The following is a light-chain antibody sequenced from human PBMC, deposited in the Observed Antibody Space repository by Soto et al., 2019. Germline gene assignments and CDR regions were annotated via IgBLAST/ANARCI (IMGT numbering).Light chain of an antibody. J-gene: IGKJ1*01. CDR3: QRYDSLRT. V-gene: IGKV3-20*01. CDR2: GAS. Sequence: ETVLTQSPARLSLSPGERATLSCRASQSVRSNFLAWYQQKPGQAPRLLIYGASNRATGIPDRFSGSGSGTDFTLTITRLEPEDFAMYYCQRYDSLRTFGQGTKVDIK. CDR1: QSVRSNF.